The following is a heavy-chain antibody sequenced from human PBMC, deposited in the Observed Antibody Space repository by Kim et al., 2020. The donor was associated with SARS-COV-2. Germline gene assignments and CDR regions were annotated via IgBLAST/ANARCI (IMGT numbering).Heavy chain of an antibody. Sequence: SVKVSCKASGFTFTSSAVQWVRQARGQRLEWIGWIVVGSGNTNYAQKFQERVTITRDMSTSTAYMELSSLRSEDTAVYYCAADPSMTPYSSSGDYWGQGTLVTVSS. J-gene: IGHJ4*02. D-gene: IGHD6-13*01. CDR1: GFTFTSSA. CDR2: IVVGSGNT. CDR3: AADPSMTPYSSSGDY. V-gene: IGHV1-58*01.